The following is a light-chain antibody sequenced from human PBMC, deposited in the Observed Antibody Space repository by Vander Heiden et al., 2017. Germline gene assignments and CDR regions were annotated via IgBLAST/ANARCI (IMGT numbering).Light chain of an antibody. CDR3: QQSYSTQT. CDR2: AAS. V-gene: IGKV1-39*01. J-gene: IGKJ1*01. CDR1: QSISSD. Sequence: DIQMTQSPSSLSASVGDRLTITCRASQSISSDLNCYQQKPGKAPKLLIYAASSLQSGVPSRFSGGGSGTDFTLTISSLQPEDFATYDCQQSYSTQTFGQGTKVEIK.